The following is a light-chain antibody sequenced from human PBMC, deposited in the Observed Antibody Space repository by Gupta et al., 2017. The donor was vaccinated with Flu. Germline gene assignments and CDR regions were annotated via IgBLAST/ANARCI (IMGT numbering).Light chain of an antibody. Sequence: SQRIDTWLAWYQQRPGKAPKLLIYKASTLQTGVPSRFSGSGSGTEFTLTISSLQPDDFATYYCQQYNRYPRTFGQGAKVEI. J-gene: IGKJ1*01. V-gene: IGKV1-5*03. CDR1: QRIDTW. CDR3: QQYNRYPRT. CDR2: KAS.